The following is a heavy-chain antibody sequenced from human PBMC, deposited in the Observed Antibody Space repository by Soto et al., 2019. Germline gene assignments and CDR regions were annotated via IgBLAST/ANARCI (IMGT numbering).Heavy chain of an antibody. CDR1: GYTFTSYA. V-gene: IGHV1-3*01. CDR3: ATDRASVAGGFDF. Sequence: GASLKVSCKASGYTFTSYAMHWVRQAPGQRLEWMGWINAGNGNTKYSQKFQGRVTLTEDTSTDTVFMELTSLRLDDTAIYYCATDRASVAGGFDFWGQGTAVTVSS. D-gene: IGHD6-19*01. CDR2: INAGNGNT. J-gene: IGHJ4*02.